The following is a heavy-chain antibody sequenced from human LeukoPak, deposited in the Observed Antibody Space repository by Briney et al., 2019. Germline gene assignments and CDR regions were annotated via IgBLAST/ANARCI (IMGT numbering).Heavy chain of an antibody. Sequence: KPSETLSLTCTVSGGSISSYYWSWIRQPPGKGLEWIGYIYYSGSTNYNPSLKSRVTISVDTSKNQFSLKLSSVTAADTAVYYCARTNLYYYYGMDVWGQGTTVTVSS. CDR2: IYYSGST. D-gene: IGHD1-14*01. J-gene: IGHJ6*02. V-gene: IGHV4-59*01. CDR1: GGSISSYY. CDR3: ARTNLYYYYGMDV.